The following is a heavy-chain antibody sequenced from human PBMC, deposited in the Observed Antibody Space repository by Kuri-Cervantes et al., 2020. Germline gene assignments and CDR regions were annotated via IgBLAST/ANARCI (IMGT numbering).Heavy chain of an antibody. V-gene: IGHV1-8*01. Sequence: ASVKVSCRASGYTFTSYDINWVRQATGQGLEWMGWMNPNSGNTGYAQKFQGRVTMTRNTSISTAYMELSSLRSDDTAVYYCARGGPWVPAATSWFDPWGQGTLVTVSS. CDR3: ARGGPWVPAATSWFDP. D-gene: IGHD2-2*01. CDR1: GYTFTSYD. CDR2: MNPNSGNT. J-gene: IGHJ5*02.